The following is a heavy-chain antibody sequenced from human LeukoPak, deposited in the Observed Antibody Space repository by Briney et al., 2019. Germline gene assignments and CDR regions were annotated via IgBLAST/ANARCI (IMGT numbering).Heavy chain of an antibody. CDR2: ISGSGGST. V-gene: IGHV3-23*01. CDR1: GFTFSSYA. CDR3: AKGERGYSYAGGADY. D-gene: IGHD5-18*01. Sequence: AGGSLRLSCAASGFTFSSYAMSWVRQAPGRGLEWVSAISGSGGSTYYADSVKGRFTISRDNSKNTLYLQMNSLRAEDTAVYYCAKGERGYSYAGGADYWGQGTLVTVSS. J-gene: IGHJ4*02.